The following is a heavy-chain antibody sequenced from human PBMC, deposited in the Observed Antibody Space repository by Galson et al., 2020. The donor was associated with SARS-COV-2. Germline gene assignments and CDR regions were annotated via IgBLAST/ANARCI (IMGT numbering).Heavy chain of an antibody. V-gene: IGHV3-23*01. D-gene: IGHD3-10*02. CDR2: TRATT. Sequence: GESLKIYCVASGFTFSRYGMSWVRQAPGQGHEWVETTRATTYYADSARRRFIISRDDSKNTLYLQMNGLSADDTAVYYCAKDFVRGIGYMDVWGPGTTVTVSS. CDR1: GFTFSRYG. CDR3: AKDFVRGIGYMDV. J-gene: IGHJ6*03.